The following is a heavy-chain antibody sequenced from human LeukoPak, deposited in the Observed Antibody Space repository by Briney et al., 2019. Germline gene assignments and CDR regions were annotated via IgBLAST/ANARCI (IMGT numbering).Heavy chain of an antibody. CDR3: ALNMIGGQIFDF. CDR1: GFTFSNYW. J-gene: IGHJ4*02. CDR2: IKRDGSEK. D-gene: IGHD3-16*01. Sequence: GRSLRLSCAASGFTFSNYWMSWVRQAPGKGLEWVADIKRDGSEKHYVDSVKGRFTISRDDAKNSLYLQMNSLRAEDTAVYYCALNMIGGQIFDFWGQGTLVTVSS. V-gene: IGHV3-7*01.